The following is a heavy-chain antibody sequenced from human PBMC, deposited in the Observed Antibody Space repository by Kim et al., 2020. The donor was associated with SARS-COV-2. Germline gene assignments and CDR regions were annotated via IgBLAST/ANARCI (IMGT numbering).Heavy chain of an antibody. V-gene: IGHV3-30-3*01. CDR1: GFTFSSYA. CDR3: ARTFSGSYYYGMDV. D-gene: IGHD1-26*01. CDR2: ISYDGSNK. J-gene: IGHJ6*02. Sequence: GGSLRLSCAASGFTFSSYAMHWVRQAPGKGLEWVAVISYDGSNKYYADSVKGRFTISRDNSKKTLYLQMNSLRAEDTAVYYCARTFSGSYYYGMDVWGQG.